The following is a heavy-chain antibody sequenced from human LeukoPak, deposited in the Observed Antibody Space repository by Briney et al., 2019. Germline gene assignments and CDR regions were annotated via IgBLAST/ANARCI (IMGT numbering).Heavy chain of an antibody. CDR2: LTSSGGGT. CDR1: GFTFSSYA. CDR3: AKGDCGGTCLLIDN. J-gene: IGHJ4*02. D-gene: IGHD2-15*01. Sequence: PGGSLRLSCAASGFTFSSYAMSWVRQAPGKGLEWVSSLTSSGGGTYYADSVKGRFTISRDNSKNTLYLQMNSLRAEDTAVYFCAKGDCGGTCLLIDNWGQGTLVTVSS. V-gene: IGHV3-23*01.